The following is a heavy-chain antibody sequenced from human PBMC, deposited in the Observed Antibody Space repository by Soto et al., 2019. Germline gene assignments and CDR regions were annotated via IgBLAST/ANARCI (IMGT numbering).Heavy chain of an antibody. CDR1: GFTFSSDA. CDR2: ISGSGGST. V-gene: IGHV3-23*01. CDR3: AKYGSGCYYNGY. D-gene: IGHD3-10*01. Sequence: GGSLRLSCAASGFTFSSDAMSWVRQAPGKGLEWVSAISGSGGSTYYADSVKGRFTISRDNSKNTLYLQMNSLRAEDTGVYNCAKYGSGCYYNGYWGQGTLVTVSS. J-gene: IGHJ4*02.